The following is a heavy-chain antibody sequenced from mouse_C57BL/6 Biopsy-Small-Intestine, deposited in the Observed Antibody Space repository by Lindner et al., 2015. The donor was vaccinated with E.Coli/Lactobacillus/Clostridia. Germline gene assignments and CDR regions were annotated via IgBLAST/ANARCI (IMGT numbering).Heavy chain of an antibody. CDR3: TRDTSPVVAVPVASDY. CDR1: GYTFIDYY. CDR2: INPNSGAT. D-gene: IGHD3-3*01. J-gene: IGHJ4*01. V-gene: IGHV1-84*02. Sequence: SVKVSCKASGYTFIDYYIHWVRQAPGQGLEWMGWINPNSGATNYAQNFQGRVTLTRDTSISTAYMDLSRLISDDTAVYYCTRDTSPVVAVPVASDYWGQGTLVTVS.